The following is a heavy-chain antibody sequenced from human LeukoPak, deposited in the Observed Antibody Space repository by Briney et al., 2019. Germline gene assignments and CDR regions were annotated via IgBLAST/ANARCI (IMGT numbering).Heavy chain of an antibody. Sequence: GGSLRLSWAASGFTFSSYGMHWVRQAPGKGLEWVAVIWYDGSNKYYADSVKGRFTISRDNSKNTLYLQMNSLRAEDTAVYYCAREYSSSSSYFDYWGQGTLVTVSS. D-gene: IGHD6-6*01. CDR1: GFTFSSYG. CDR3: AREYSSSSSYFDY. V-gene: IGHV3-33*01. CDR2: IWYDGSNK. J-gene: IGHJ4*02.